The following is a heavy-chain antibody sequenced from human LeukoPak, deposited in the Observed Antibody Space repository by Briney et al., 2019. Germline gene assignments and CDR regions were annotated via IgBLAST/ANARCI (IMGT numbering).Heavy chain of an antibody. CDR3: ARATLTPGGYSGDY. CDR1: GGSFSGYY. CDR2: INHSGST. D-gene: IGHD5-12*01. J-gene: IGHJ4*02. Sequence: SETLSLTCAVYGGSFSGYYWSWIRQPPGKGLEWIGEINHSGSTNYNPSLKSRVTISVDTSKNQFSLKLSSVTAADTAVYYCARATLTPGGYSGDYWGQGTLVTVSS. V-gene: IGHV4-34*01.